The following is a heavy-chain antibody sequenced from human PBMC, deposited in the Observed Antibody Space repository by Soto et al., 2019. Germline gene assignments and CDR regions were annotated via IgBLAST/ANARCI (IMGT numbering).Heavy chain of an antibody. V-gene: IGHV3-7*03. CDR2: ISPEGSEK. Sequence: EVQLVESGGGLVQPGGSLRLSCAVSGFIFSDYWMTWVRQAPGKGLEWVATISPEGSEKYYVDSLKGRFTISRDNAKNSLYLQMISLRAEDTALYYWARARLYYWGRGTLITVSS. J-gene: IGHJ4*02. CDR1: GFIFSDYW. CDR3: ARARLYY.